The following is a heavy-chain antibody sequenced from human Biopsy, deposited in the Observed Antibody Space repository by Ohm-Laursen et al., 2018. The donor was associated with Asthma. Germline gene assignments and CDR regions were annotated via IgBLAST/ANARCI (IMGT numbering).Heavy chain of an antibody. Sequence: SSVTVSCKPLGGTFNTYVIGWARQAPGQGLEWMGGINSVFGTTTYPQKFQDRVTINADDSTSTVYMELSSLRSEDTAVYYCARKAGSCISRTCYSLDFWGQGTLVTVSS. CDR3: ARKAGSCISRTCYSLDF. CDR2: INSVFGTT. V-gene: IGHV1-69*01. J-gene: IGHJ4*02. D-gene: IGHD2-2*01. CDR1: GGTFNTYV.